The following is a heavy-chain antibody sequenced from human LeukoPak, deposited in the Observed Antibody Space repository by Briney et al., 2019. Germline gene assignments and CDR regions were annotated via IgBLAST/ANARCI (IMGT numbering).Heavy chain of an antibody. Sequence: QSGGSLRLSCAASGFTFSSYAMSWVRQAPGKGLEWVSAISGSGGSTYYADSVKGRFTISRDNSKNTLYLQMNSLRAEDKAVYYCAKDQWRSLLAVAGAPYYYYGMDVWGQGTTVTVSS. CDR1: GFTFSSYA. CDR3: AKDQWRSLLAVAGAPYYYYGMDV. V-gene: IGHV3-23*01. J-gene: IGHJ6*02. D-gene: IGHD6-19*01. CDR2: ISGSGGST.